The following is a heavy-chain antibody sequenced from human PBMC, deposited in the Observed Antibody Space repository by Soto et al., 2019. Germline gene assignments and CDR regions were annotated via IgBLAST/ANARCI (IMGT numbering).Heavy chain of an antibody. CDR3: ARGPRYCSTTTCFSGVTWFDP. V-gene: IGHV1-18*04. D-gene: IGHD2-2*01. J-gene: IGHJ5*02. Sequence: GASVKVSCKASGYTFTDYYIHWVRQAPGQGLEWVGWISSYNGNTNYAQKVQGRVTLTTDTSTSTTYMELRSLRSDDTAVYYCARGPRYCSTTTCFSGVTWFDPWGQGTLVTVSS. CDR2: ISSYNGNT. CDR1: GYTFTDYY.